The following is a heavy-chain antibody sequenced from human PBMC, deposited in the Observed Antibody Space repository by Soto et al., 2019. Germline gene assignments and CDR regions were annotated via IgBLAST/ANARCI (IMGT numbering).Heavy chain of an antibody. V-gene: IGHV3-23*01. Sequence: GGSLRLSCAASGFTFSSYAMSWVRQAPGKGLEWVSAISGSGGSTYYADSVKGRFTISRDNSKNTLYLQMNSLRAEDTAVYYCARTMPWFGELFAVGDYWGQGTLVTVSS. D-gene: IGHD3-10*01. J-gene: IGHJ4*02. CDR1: GFTFSSYA. CDR3: ARTMPWFGELFAVGDY. CDR2: ISGSGGST.